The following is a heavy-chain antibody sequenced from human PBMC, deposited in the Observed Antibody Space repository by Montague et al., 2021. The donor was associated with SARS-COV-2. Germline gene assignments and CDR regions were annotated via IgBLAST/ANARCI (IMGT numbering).Heavy chain of an antibody. Sequence: SETLSLTCTVSGGSISSGGYYWSWIRQPPGKGLEWIGEIYHSGSTNYNPSLKSRVTISVDKSKNQFSLKLSSVTAADTAVYYCARLCSSTSCYNPLNYYYYGMDVWGQGTTVRLL. D-gene: IGHD2-2*02. CDR3: ARLCSSTSCYNPLNYYYYGMDV. CDR2: IYHSGST. V-gene: IGHV4-39*07. CDR1: GGSISSGGYY. J-gene: IGHJ6*02.